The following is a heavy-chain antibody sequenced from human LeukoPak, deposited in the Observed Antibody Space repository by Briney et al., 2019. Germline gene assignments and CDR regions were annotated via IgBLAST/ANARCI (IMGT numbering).Heavy chain of an antibody. V-gene: IGHV3-9*01. J-gene: IGHJ3*02. CDR2: ISWNSGSI. CDR3: AKARGGFGEWGRAFDI. Sequence: GGSLRLSCAASGFTFDDYAMHWVRQAPGKGLEWVSGISWNSGSIGYADSVKGRFTISRDNAKNSLYLQMNSLRAEDTALYYCAKARGGFGEWGRAFDIWGQGTMVTVSS. CDR1: GFTFDDYA. D-gene: IGHD3-10*01.